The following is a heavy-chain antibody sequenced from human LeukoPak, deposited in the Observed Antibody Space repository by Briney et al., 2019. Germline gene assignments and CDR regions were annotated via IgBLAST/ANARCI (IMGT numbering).Heavy chain of an antibody. D-gene: IGHD4-17*01. CDR1: GFTVSSKY. CDR2: IYCVGYT. CDR3: ARGGPSTTVTTSYSFFYMDV. Sequence: GGSLRLSCAASGFTVSSKYRSWVRQAPGKGRGGVSVIYCVGYTYYAECVKGRFTISRDKFKNTMYVQMNSLRAEDTAVYYCARGGPSTTVTTSYSFFYMDVWGKGTTVTVSS. J-gene: IGHJ6*03. V-gene: IGHV3-53*01.